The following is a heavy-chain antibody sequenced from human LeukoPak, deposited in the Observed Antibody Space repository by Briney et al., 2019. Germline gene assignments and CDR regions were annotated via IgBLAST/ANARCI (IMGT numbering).Heavy chain of an antibody. CDR1: GYTFTSYY. V-gene: IGHV1-2*02. Sequence: ASVKVSCKASGYTFTSYYMHWVRQAPGQGLEWMGWINPNSGGTNYAQKFQGRVTMTRDTSISTAYMELSRLRSDDTAVYYCARGGYCSGGSCYRWFDPWGQGTLVTVSS. D-gene: IGHD2-15*01. CDR2: INPNSGGT. CDR3: ARGGYCSGGSCYRWFDP. J-gene: IGHJ5*02.